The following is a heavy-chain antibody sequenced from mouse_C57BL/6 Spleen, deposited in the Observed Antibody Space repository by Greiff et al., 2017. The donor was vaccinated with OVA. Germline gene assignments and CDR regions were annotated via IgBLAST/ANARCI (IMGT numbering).Heavy chain of an antibody. CDR3: ARLSIDGWYFDV. Sequence: DVMLVESGGGLVKPGGSLKLSCAASGFTFSDYGMHWVRQAPEKGLEWVAYISSGSSTIYYADTVKGRFTISRDNAKNTLFLQMTSLRSEDTAMYYCARLSIDGWYFDVWGTGTTVTVSS. J-gene: IGHJ1*03. V-gene: IGHV5-17*01. D-gene: IGHD1-1*01. CDR1: GFTFSDYG. CDR2: ISSGSSTI.